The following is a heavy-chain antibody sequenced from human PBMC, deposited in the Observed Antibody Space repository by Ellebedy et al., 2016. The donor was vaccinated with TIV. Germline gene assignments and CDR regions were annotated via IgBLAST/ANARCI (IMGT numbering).Heavy chain of an antibody. V-gene: IGHV3-13*01. Sequence: GESLKISCAASGFTFSSYAMSWVRQAPGKGLEWVSGFGIGGDAYYRASVRGRFTISREDAKSSLFLQMNSLTVGDTAVYYCARGARGGENWHFDLWGRGTLVAVSS. CDR1: GFTFSSYA. CDR2: FGIGGDA. J-gene: IGHJ2*01. CDR3: ARGARGGENWHFDL. D-gene: IGHD3-16*01.